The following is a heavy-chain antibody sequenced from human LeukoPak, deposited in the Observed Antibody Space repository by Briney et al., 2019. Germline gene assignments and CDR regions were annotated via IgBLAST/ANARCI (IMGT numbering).Heavy chain of an antibody. D-gene: IGHD3-10*01. CDR3: AKDIERGLGINAFDT. V-gene: IGHV3-30*02. CDR2: IRYDGSNK. CDR1: GFTFSSYG. J-gene: IGHJ3*02. Sequence: GGSLRLSCAASGFTFSSYGMHWVRQAPGKGLEWVAFIRYDGSNKYYADSVKGRFTISRDNSKNSLYLQMNSLRTEDTALYYCAKDIERGLGINAFDTWGQGTMVTVSS.